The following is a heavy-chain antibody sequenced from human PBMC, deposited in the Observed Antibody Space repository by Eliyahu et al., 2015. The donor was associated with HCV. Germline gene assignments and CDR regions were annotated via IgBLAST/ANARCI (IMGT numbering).Heavy chain of an antibody. CDR2: IYYSGST. V-gene: IGHV4-39*07. D-gene: IGHD5-24*01. CDR3: AREKIGQMADKGGYYYYGMDV. J-gene: IGHJ6*02. CDR1: GGSISSSSYY. Sequence: QLQLQESGPGLVKPSETLSLTCTVXGGSISSSSYYWGWIRQPPGKGLEWIGSIYYSGSTYYNPSLKSRVTISVDTSKNQFSLKLSSVTAADTAVYYCAREKIGQMADKGGYYYYGMDVWGQGTTVTVSS.